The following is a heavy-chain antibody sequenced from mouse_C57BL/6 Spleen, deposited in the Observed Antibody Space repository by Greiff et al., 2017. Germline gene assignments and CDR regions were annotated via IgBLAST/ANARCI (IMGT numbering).Heavy chain of an antibody. D-gene: IGHD1-1*01. CDR1: GYTFTSYW. Sequence: VQLQQSGTVLARPGASVKMSCKTSGYTFTSYWMHWVKQRPGQGLEWIGAIYPGNSDTSYNQKFKGKAKLTAVTSASTAYMELSSLTNEDSAVYYCTRWDYGIYYFDYWGQGTTLTVSS. V-gene: IGHV1-5*01. CDR3: TRWDYGIYYFDY. CDR2: IYPGNSDT. J-gene: IGHJ2*01.